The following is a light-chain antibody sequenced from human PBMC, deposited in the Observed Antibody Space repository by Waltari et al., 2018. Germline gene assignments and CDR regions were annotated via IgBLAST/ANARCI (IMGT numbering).Light chain of an antibody. J-gene: IGLJ1*01. CDR2: EVS. CDR1: DSDVGAYDF. CDR3: SSYTTSSAPGV. Sequence: QSALTQPASVSGSPGQSITISCSGTDSDVGAYDFVSWYQQHPGKAPHIIIYEVSNRTSGISNRCSAAKSGNTASLTISGLQAEDEADYYCSSYTTSSAPGVFGTGTRVTVL. V-gene: IGLV2-14*01.